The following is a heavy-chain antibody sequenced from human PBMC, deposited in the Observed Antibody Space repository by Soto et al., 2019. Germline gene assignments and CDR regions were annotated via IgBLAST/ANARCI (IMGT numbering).Heavy chain of an antibody. J-gene: IGHJ5*02. V-gene: IGHV3-11*01. D-gene: IGHD3-3*01. CDR1: GFTFSDYY. CDR3: AIKGAAYSTDFYT. CDR2: ISSSGSTI. Sequence: PGRSLRLSWAASGFTFSDYYMSWIRQAPGKGLEWVSYISSSGSTIYYADSVKGRFTISRDNAKNSLYLQMNSLRAEDTAVYYCAIKGAAYSTDFYTWGLETLVTVS.